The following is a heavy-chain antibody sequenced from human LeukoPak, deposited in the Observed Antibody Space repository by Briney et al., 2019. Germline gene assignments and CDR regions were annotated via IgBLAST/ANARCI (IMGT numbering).Heavy chain of an antibody. CDR1: GGTLSSYA. CDR2: IIPIFGIA. CDR3: ARGPKWELHPVFDY. V-gene: IGHV1-69*04. D-gene: IGHD1-26*01. Sequence: SVKVSCKASGGTLSSYAISWVRQAPGQGLEWMGRIIPIFGIANYAQKFQGRVTITADKSTSTAYMELSSLRSEDTAVYYCARGPKWELHPVFDYWGQGTLVTVSS. J-gene: IGHJ4*02.